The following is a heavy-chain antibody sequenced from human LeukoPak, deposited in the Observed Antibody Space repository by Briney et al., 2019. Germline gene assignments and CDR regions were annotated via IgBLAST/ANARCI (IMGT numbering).Heavy chain of an antibody. Sequence: ASVKVSCKASGYTFTSYGISWVRQAPGQGLEWMGWISAYNGNTNYAQKLQGRVTMTTDTSTSTAYMELGSLRSDDTAVYYCARDGNFIAVAGIEGYFDYWGQGTLVTVSS. V-gene: IGHV1-18*01. CDR2: ISAYNGNT. D-gene: IGHD6-19*01. J-gene: IGHJ4*02. CDR3: ARDGNFIAVAGIEGYFDY. CDR1: GYTFTSYG.